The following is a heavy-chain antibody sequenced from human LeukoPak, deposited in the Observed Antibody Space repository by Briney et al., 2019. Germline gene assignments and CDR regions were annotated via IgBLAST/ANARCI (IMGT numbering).Heavy chain of an antibody. Sequence: GGSLRLSCVVSGFTFSSYEMNWVRQAPGKGLEWVSYISSSGSTIYYADSVKGRFTISRDNTKNSLYLQMNSLRAEDTAVYYCARDYTGGWNDYWGQGTLVIVSS. J-gene: IGHJ4*02. CDR1: GFTFSSYE. CDR3: ARDYTGGWNDY. V-gene: IGHV3-48*03. CDR2: ISSSGSTI. D-gene: IGHD7-27*01.